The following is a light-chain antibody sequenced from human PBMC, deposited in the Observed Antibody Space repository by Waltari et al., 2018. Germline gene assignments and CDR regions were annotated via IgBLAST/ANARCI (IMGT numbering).Light chain of an antibody. CDR1: QSAGRN. Sequence: EIVLTPSPATLSVSPGERATLYCRASQSAGRNLAWYQQKPGQAPRLLIYGASTRATGIPARFSGSGSGTEFTLTISSLQSEDFAVYFCQEYRTFGQGTRVEIK. V-gene: IGKV3D-15*01. CDR3: QEYRT. J-gene: IGKJ1*01. CDR2: GAS.